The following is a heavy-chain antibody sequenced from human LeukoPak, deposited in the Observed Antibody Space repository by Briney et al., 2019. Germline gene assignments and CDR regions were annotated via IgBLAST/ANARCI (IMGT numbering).Heavy chain of an antibody. CDR3: AKDKSKNHVYDSSGYYYSDGWDY. CDR2: MSGSGSGT. V-gene: IGHV3-23*01. Sequence: PGGSLRLSCAASGFTFTSYAMNWVRQAPGKGLEWVSAMSGSGSGTYYADSVKGRFTISRDVSRNTLYLQMDSLRADDAAVYYCAKDKSKNHVYDSSGYYYSDGWDYWGQGALVTVSS. J-gene: IGHJ4*02. CDR1: GFTFTSYA. D-gene: IGHD3-22*01.